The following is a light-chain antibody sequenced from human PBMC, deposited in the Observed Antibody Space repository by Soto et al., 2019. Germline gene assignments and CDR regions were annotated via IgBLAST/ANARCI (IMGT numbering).Light chain of an antibody. J-gene: IGLJ1*01. CDR2: EAY. V-gene: IGLV2-23*01. CDR3: CSNAGGTIVYV. Sequence: QSALTQPASVSGSPGQSITISCTGTSSDVGGHNLLSWYQQHPGKAPKAIIYEAYRRPSGVSPRFSGSKSGNTASLTISGLQDEDEADYYCCSNAGGTIVYVFGTGTKVTVL. CDR1: SSDVGGHNL.